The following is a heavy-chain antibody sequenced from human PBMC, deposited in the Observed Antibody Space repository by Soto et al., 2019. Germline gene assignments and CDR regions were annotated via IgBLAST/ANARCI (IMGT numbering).Heavy chain of an antibody. Sequence: GGSLRLSCAASGFTFSSYWMSWVRQAPGKGLEWVSNINRSGSEKYYADSVKGRFTISRDNAKNSLYLQMNSLRAEDTAVYYCARFLELLNWFDPWGQGTLVTVSS. CDR1: GFTFSSYW. D-gene: IGHD1-7*01. CDR3: ARFLELLNWFDP. V-gene: IGHV3-7*05. CDR2: INRSGSEK. J-gene: IGHJ5*02.